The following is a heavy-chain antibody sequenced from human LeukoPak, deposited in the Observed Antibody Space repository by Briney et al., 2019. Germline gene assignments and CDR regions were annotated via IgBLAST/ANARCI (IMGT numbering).Heavy chain of an antibody. CDR2: ISSSSNYI. V-gene: IGHV3-21*01. J-gene: IGHJ4*02. CDR3: ARDRIAIFGVVES. Sequence: GGSLRLSCAASGFTFTSYTMNWVRQAPGKGLAWVSSISSSSNYIYYPDSVKGRFTISRDNAKNSLYLQMNSLRAEDTAVYYCARDRIAIFGVVESWGQGTLVTVSS. D-gene: IGHD3-3*01. CDR1: GFTFTSYT.